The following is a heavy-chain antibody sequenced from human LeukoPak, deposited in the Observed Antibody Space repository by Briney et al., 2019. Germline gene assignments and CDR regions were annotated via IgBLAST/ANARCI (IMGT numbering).Heavy chain of an antibody. J-gene: IGHJ4*02. V-gene: IGHV3-30*04. D-gene: IGHD2-21*02. CDR3: ARGKTCGGDCYALDY. Sequence: GGSLRLSCAASGFTFSSYAMHWVRQAPGKGLEWVAVISYDGSNKYYADSVKGRFTISRDNSKNTLYLQMNSLRAEDTAVYYCARGKTCGGDCYALDYWGQGTLVTVSS. CDR1: GFTFSSYA. CDR2: ISYDGSNK.